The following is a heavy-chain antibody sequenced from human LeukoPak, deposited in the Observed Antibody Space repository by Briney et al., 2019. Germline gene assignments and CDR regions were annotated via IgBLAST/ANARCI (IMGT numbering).Heavy chain of an antibody. D-gene: IGHD2-2*01. CDR1: GGSLRSYY. V-gene: IGHV4-59*01. CDR2: IYYSGST. CDR3: ARGNGWVCSSTSCYNWFDP. Sequence: PSETLSLPCSVSGGSLRSYYWSWIPQPPGKGLEGIGYIYYSGSTNYNPSLKSRVTISVDTSKTQFSLKLSSVTAADTAVYYCARGNGWVCSSTSCYNWFDPWGQGTLVTVSS. J-gene: IGHJ5*02.